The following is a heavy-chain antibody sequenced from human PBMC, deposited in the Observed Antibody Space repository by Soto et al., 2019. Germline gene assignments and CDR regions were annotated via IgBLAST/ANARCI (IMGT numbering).Heavy chain of an antibody. Sequence: QVQLVESGGGVVQPGRSLRLSCAASGFTFSSYAMHWVRQAPGKGLEWVAVISYDGSNKYYADSVKGRFTISRDNSKNXLXQQMNSQRAEDTAVYYCARACISTSCQYANYGGMDVWGQGTTVTVSS. CDR3: ARACISTSCQYANYGGMDV. CDR2: ISYDGSNK. J-gene: IGHJ6*02. CDR1: GFTFSSYA. V-gene: IGHV3-30-3*01. D-gene: IGHD2-2*01.